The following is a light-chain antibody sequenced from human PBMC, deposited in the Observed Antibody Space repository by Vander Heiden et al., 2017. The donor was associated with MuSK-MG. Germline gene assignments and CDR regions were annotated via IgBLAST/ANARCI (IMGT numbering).Light chain of an antibody. CDR2: GAS. CDR3: QRYGSSPWT. Sequence: PGERVTLSCWASQSVSGSYLAWYQQKPGQAPRLLIFGASSRATGIPDRFSGSASGTDFTLTMSRLDPEDFTVYYCQRYGSSPWTFGQGTRV. J-gene: IGKJ1*01. CDR1: QSVSGSY. V-gene: IGKV3-20*01.